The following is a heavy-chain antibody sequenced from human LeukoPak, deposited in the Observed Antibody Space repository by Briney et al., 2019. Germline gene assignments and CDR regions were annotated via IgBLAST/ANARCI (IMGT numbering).Heavy chain of an antibody. CDR2: IYYSGST. Sequence: KSSETLSLTCTVSGGSISSSSYYWGWIRQPPGKGLEWIGYIYYSGSTYYNPSLKSRVTISVDTSRNQFSLKLSSVTAADTAVYYCARGAVEMATSRLNWYFDLWGRGTLVTVSS. J-gene: IGHJ2*01. D-gene: IGHD5-24*01. V-gene: IGHV4-39*01. CDR3: ARGAVEMATSRLNWYFDL. CDR1: GGSISSSSYY.